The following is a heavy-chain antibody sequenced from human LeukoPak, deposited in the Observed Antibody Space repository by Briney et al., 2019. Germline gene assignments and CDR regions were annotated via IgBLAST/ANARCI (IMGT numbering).Heavy chain of an antibody. D-gene: IGHD3/OR15-3a*01. CDR3: ARDRAANQDWVEFDP. J-gene: IGHJ5*02. V-gene: IGHV3-66*03. CDR2: IRDSGEA. CDR1: GFTFRHAW. Sequence: GGSLRLSCVASGFTFRHAWMSWVRQAPGKGLEWVGLIRDSGEAFYADFARGRFAISRDESENTLYLQMNSLRVEDTAVYFCARDRAANQDWVEFDPWGQGTPVIVSS.